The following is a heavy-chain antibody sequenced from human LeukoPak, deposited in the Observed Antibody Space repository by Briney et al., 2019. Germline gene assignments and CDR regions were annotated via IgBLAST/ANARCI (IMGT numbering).Heavy chain of an antibody. CDR3: ARDRKNYYDFWSGYYRTSVWFDP. Sequence: SETLSLTCAVYGGSFSGYYWSWIRQPPGKGLEWIGEINHSGSTNYNPSLKSRVTISVDTSKNQFSLKLSSVTAADTAVYYCARDRKNYYDFWSGYYRTSVWFDPWGQGTLVTVSS. CDR2: INHSGST. CDR1: GGSFSGYY. J-gene: IGHJ5*02. V-gene: IGHV4-34*01. D-gene: IGHD3-3*01.